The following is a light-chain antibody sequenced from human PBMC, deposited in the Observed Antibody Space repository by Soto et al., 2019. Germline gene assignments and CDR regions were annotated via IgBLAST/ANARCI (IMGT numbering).Light chain of an antibody. CDR3: SSYTTSSTYV. CDR1: SSDVGGYNY. V-gene: IGLV2-14*03. Sequence: QSVLTQPASVSGSPGQSITISCTGTSSDVGGYNYVSWYQQHPGKAPNLMIYDVSNRPSGVSNRLSGSKSGNTASLTISGLQAEDEADYYCSSYTTSSTYVFGTGTKLTVL. CDR2: DVS. J-gene: IGLJ1*01.